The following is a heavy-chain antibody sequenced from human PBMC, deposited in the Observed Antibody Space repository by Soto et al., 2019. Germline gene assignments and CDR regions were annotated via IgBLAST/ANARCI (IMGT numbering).Heavy chain of an antibody. CDR3: AKGRIVVVPAAPPTH. J-gene: IGHJ4*02. V-gene: IGHV3-30*18. CDR2: ISYDGSNK. Sequence: GGSLRLSCAASGFTFSSYGMHWVRQAPGKGLEWVAVISYDGSNKYYADSVKGRFTISRDNSKNTLYLQMNSLRAEDTAVYYGAKGRIVVVPAAPPTHWGQGSLFTVSS. D-gene: IGHD2-2*01. CDR1: GFTFSSYG.